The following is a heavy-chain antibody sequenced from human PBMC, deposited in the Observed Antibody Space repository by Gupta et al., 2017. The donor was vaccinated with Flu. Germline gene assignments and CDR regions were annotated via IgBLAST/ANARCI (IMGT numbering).Heavy chain of an antibody. J-gene: IGHJ4*02. V-gene: IGHV3-15*01. CDR2: IKSKTDGGTT. CDR3: TTDEYYYDSSGYDSFDY. Sequence: GKGLEWVGRIKSKTDGGTTDYAAPVKGRFTISRDDSKNTLYLQMNSLKTEDTAVYYCTTDEYYYDSSGYDSFDYWGQGTLVTVSS. D-gene: IGHD3-22*01.